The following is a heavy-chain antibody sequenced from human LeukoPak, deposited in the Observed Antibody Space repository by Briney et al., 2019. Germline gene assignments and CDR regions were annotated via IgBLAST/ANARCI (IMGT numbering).Heavy chain of an antibody. V-gene: IGHV4-59*01. D-gene: IGHD3-10*01. CDR3: ARDVYYGSGGYGMDV. CDR2: IHYSGST. Sequence: PSETLSLTCTVSGGSISSYYWSWIPQSPGKGLEWIGYIHYSGSTNYNPSLKSRVTISVDTSKNQFSLKLRSVTAADTAVYYCARDVYYGSGGYGMDVSGQGTTATVSS. J-gene: IGHJ6*02. CDR1: GGSISSYY.